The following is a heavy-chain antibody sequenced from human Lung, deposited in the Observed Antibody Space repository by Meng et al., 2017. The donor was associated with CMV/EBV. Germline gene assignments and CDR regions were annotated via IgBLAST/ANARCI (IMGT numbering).Heavy chain of an antibody. V-gene: IGHV3-21*01. D-gene: IGHD2-2*01. CDR1: GFSFSTYT. CDR2: ISSSRSYI. CDR3: ARERLYQPLWGDALDI. Sequence: LTXAPSGFSFSTYTLHWVRQAPGKGLEWVASISSSRSYINYADSVEGRVTISRDNAKESLYLQMSSLRAEETAVYYCARERLYQPLWGDALDIWGQGKXV. J-gene: IGHJ3*02.